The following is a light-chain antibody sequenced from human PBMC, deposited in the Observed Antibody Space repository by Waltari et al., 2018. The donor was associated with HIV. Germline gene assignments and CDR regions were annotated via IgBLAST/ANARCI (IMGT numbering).Light chain of an antibody. CDR1: RRDVGASNH. CDR2: DII. CDR3: ASFPPRGTAV. J-gene: IGLJ3*02. Sequence: QSALTQPASVSGSTGQSITISCTGTRRDVGASNHVPGDQQNPGNAPKFMIYDIISQPSGVADRVSGAKAGNTASLTSSWLRTEDEADCYCASFPPRGTAVFGGGTKLTVL. V-gene: IGLV2-14*03.